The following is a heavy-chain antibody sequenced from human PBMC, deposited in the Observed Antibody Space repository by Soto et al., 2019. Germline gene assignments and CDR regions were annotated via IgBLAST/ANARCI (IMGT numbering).Heavy chain of an antibody. CDR1: GYRFSSYW. Sequence: GESLKISCKVSGYRFSSYWIAWVRQMPGKGLEWMGIIYPGDSDTIYNPSFQGQVTMSVDNSINTAYLQWSSLKASDTAMYYCARQGSNGAYYYYGMDVWGQGTPVTVSS. D-gene: IGHD2-8*01. J-gene: IGHJ6*02. V-gene: IGHV5-51*01. CDR2: IYPGDSDT. CDR3: ARQGSNGAYYYYGMDV.